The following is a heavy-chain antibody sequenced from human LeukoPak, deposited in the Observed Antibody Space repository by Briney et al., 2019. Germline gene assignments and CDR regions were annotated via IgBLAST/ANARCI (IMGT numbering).Heavy chain of an antibody. CDR2: ISGGSGTI. D-gene: IGHD1-26*01. V-gene: IGHV3-48*01. Sequence: TGGSLRLSCAASGFTFSTYSMSWVRQAPGKGLEWISYISGGSGTIYFADSVKGRFTISRDNARNSLYLQLDSLRAEDAAVYFCARVTVGATADYFDYWGQGTLVTVSS. J-gene: IGHJ4*02. CDR1: GFTFSTYS. CDR3: ARVTVGATADYFDY.